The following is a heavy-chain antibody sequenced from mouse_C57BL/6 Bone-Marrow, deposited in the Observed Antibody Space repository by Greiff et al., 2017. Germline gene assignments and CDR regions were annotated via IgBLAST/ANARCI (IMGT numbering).Heavy chain of an antibody. CDR3: ARDRGGYYRGWYFDV. D-gene: IGHD2-3*01. CDR2: ISDGGSYT. J-gene: IGHJ1*03. Sequence: EVQRVESGGGLVKPGGSLKLSCAASGFTFSSYAMSWVRQTPEKRLEWVATISDGGSYTYDPDDVKGRFTISRDNAKNNLYLQMSHLKSEDTAMYYCARDRGGYYRGWYFDVWGTGTTVTVSS. V-gene: IGHV5-4*01. CDR1: GFTFSSYA.